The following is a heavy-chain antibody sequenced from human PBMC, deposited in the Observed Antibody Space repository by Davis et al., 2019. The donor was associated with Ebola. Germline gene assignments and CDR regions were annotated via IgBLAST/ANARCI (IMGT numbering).Heavy chain of an antibody. CDR3: AKDTSNIWFDI. CDR2: LGTSADT. D-gene: IGHD1-26*01. CDR1: GFIFSSYV. Sequence: GESLKISCAASGFIFSSYVMSWVRQAPGKGLEWVSTLGTSADTYYAESVKGRFTISRDNSKNTLYLLMNGLRVEDTAIYYCAKDTSNIWFDIWGQGTMVTVSS. J-gene: IGHJ3*02. V-gene: IGHV3-23*01.